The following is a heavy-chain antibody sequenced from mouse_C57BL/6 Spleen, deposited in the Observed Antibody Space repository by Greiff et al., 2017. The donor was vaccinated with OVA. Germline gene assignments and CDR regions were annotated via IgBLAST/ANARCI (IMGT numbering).Heavy chain of an antibody. CDR2: ISSGSSTI. CDR1: GFTFSDYG. Sequence: EVKLMESGGGLVKPGGSLKLSCAASGFTFSDYGMHWVRQAPEKGLDWVAYISSGSSTIYYADTVKGRFTISRDNAKNTLCLQMTSLRSEDTAMDYCARNYGSSFPFDYWGQGTTLTVSS. D-gene: IGHD1-1*01. CDR3: ARNYGSSFPFDY. J-gene: IGHJ2*01. V-gene: IGHV5-17*01.